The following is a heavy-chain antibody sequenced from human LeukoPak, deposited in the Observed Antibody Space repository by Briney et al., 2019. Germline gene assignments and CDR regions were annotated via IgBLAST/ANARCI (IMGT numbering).Heavy chain of an antibody. D-gene: IGHD5-24*01. CDR1: GGSIMSSTYY. J-gene: IGHJ4*02. CDR2: IYYSGST. Sequence: SETLSLTCTVYGGSIMSSTYYWGWIRQSPGKGLEWIGTIYYSGSTYYNPSLKSRVTISVDTSKNQFSLKLSSVTAADTAVYYCARDKGDGYNDYWGQGTPVTVSS. CDR3: ARDKGDGYNDY. V-gene: IGHV4-39*07.